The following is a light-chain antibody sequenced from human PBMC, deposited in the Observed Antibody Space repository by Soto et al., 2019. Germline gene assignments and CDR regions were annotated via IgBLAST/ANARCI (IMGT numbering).Light chain of an antibody. CDR2: EVI. CDR3: GSYTSASTLV. V-gene: IGLV2-14*01. CDR1: GRGVGAYNY. Sequence: SVLTQPASVSGAPGQSSTVSCTGTGRGVGAYNYVSWYQQHPGKAPKVVIYEVINRPSRVSNPFSGSKSGNTASLTISGLQAEDEADYYCGSYTSASTLVFGPATKVTVL. J-gene: IGLJ1*01.